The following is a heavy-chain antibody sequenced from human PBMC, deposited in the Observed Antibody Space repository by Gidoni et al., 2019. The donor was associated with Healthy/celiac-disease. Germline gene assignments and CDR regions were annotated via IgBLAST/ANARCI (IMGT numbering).Heavy chain of an antibody. D-gene: IGHD3-10*01. CDR1: GFTFSSYG. V-gene: IGHV3-33*01. Sequence: QVQLVESGGGVVQPGRSLRLSCAASGFTFSSYGMHWVRQAPGKGLGWGAVIWYDGSNKYYADSVKGRFTISRDNSKNTLYLQMNSLRAEDTAVYYCARGSVWFGELLDYWGQGTLVTVSS. CDR3: ARGSVWFGELLDY. J-gene: IGHJ4*02. CDR2: IWYDGSNK.